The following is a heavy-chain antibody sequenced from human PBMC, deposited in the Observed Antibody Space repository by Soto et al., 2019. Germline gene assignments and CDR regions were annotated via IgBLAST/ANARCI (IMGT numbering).Heavy chain of an antibody. V-gene: IGHV1-3*01. CDR1: GYTFNMYA. Sequence: QVQLVQSGAEVKKPGASVKLSCKASGYTFNMYAIHWVRHAPAQGLEWMGWIKAGNGDIKYSQKFQGRVTLTRDTSASTVYMELNSLLSEDTAIYLCAREPPRLAFYMDAWGKGTTVTVSS. D-gene: IGHD3-3*02. J-gene: IGHJ6*03. CDR2: IKAGNGDI. CDR3: AREPPRLAFYMDA.